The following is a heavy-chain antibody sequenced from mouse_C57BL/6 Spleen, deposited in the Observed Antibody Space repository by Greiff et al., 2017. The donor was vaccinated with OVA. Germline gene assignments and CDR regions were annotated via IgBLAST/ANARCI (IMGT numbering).Heavy chain of an antibody. CDR3: AKNGPYYYGFDY. CDR1: GFSLTSYG. V-gene: IGHV2-5*01. J-gene: IGHJ2*01. D-gene: IGHD1-1*01. Sequence: VQGVESGPGLVQPSQSLSITCTVSGFSLTSYGVHWVRQSPGKGLEWLGVIWRGGSTDYNAAFMSRLSITKDNSKSQVFFKMNSLQADDTAIYYCAKNGPYYYGFDYWGQGTTLTVSS. CDR2: IWRGGST.